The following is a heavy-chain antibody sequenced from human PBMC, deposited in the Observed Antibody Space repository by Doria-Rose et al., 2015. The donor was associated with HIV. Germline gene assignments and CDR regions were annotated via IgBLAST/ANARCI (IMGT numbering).Heavy chain of an antibody. D-gene: IGHD6-13*01. Sequence: QITLKGSGPVLVKPTETLTLTCTVSGVSLSSPGMGVSWIRQPPGKALEWLANNFSDDERSYKTSLKSILTISRGTSKSQVVLTMTDMDPVDTATYYCARIKSSRWYHKYYFDFWGQGTLVIVSA. V-gene: IGHV2-26*01. CDR3: ARIKSSRWYHKYYFDF. CDR2: NFSDDER. CDR1: GVSLSSPGMG. J-gene: IGHJ4*02.